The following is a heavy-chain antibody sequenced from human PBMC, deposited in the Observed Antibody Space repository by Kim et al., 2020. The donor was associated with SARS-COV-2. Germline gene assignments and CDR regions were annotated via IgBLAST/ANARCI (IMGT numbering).Heavy chain of an antibody. D-gene: IGHD3-16*02. J-gene: IGHJ6*02. CDR1: GGSISSGGYS. V-gene: IGHV4-30-2*01. CDR2: IYHSGST. Sequence: TLSLTCAVSGGSISSGGYSWSWIRQPPGKGLEWIGYIYHSGSTYYNPSLKSRVTISVDRSKNQFSLKLSSVTAADTAVYYCARVASGGSNYDYVWGSYRHYGMDVWGQGTTVTVSS. CDR3: ARVASGGSNYDYVWGSYRHYGMDV.